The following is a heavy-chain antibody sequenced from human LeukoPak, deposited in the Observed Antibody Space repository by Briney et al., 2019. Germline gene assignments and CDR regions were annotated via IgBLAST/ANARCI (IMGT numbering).Heavy chain of an antibody. D-gene: IGHD5-24*01. V-gene: IGHV1-2*02. CDR3: ARVRGLQGLFDY. CDR2: IHPNSGGT. Sequence: ASVKLSYTASGPTFTAYYMHWLRQAPRLRLKWMGWIHPNSGGTNYAQKFQGRVTMTRDTSISTAYMELSRLRSDDTAVYYCARVRGLQGLFDYWGQGTLVTVSS. J-gene: IGHJ4*02. CDR1: GPTFTAYY.